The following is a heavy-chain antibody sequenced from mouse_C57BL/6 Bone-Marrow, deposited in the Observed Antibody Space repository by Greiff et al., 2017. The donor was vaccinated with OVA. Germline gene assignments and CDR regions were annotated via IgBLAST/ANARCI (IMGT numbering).Heavy chain of an antibody. CDR3: ARGRPYAMDY. J-gene: IGHJ4*01. CDR1: GYTFTDYY. V-gene: IGHV1-26*01. CDR2: INPNNGGT. Sequence: VQLQQSGPELVKPGASVKISCKASGYTFTDYYMNWVKQSHGTSLEWIGDINPNNGGTSYNQKFKGKATLTVDKSSSTAYMELRSLTSEDSAVYYCARGRPYAMDYWGQGTSVTVSS.